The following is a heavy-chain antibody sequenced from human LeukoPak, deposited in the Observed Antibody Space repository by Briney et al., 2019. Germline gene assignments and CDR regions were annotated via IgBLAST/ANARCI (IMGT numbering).Heavy chain of an antibody. D-gene: IGHD1-26*01. Sequence: SETLSLACAVYGGTFSSYYLSWIRQPPGKGLEWIGDIKHSGSTNYNQSFKSRLTILVDEFKNHFSLMLSSVTAADTAVYDCARLYSGSYIYWGQGNLVSVSS. CDR2: IKHSGST. CDR3: ARLYSGSYIY. J-gene: IGHJ4*02. V-gene: IGHV4-34*01. CDR1: GGTFSSYY.